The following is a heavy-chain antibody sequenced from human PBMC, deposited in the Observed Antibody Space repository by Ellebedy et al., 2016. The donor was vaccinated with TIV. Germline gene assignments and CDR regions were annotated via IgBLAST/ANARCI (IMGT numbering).Heavy chain of an antibody. V-gene: IGHV4-59*01. CDR2: VYHSGTS. J-gene: IGHJ4*02. CDR1: GGFIGNSY. D-gene: IGHD5-24*01. Sequence: MPSETLSLTCIVSGGFIGNSYWSWIRQPPGKGLEWIGYVYHSGTSDYTPSLRGRVTISVDTSLNQFSLKLNSVTAADTAVYYCARDTYFGQDDYISNWGQGTLVTVSS. CDR3: ARDTYFGQDDYISN.